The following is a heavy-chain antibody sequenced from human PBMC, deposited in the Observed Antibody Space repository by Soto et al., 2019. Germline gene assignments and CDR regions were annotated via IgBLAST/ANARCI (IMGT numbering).Heavy chain of an antibody. Sequence: PSETLSLTCXVYGGSFSGYYWSWIRQPPGKGLEWIGEINHSGSTNYNPSLKSRVTISVDTSKNQFSLKLSSVTAADTAVYYCARVRAEYYDILTGYHSPYYYYYYMDVWGKGTTVTVSS. D-gene: IGHD3-9*01. CDR3: ARVRAEYYDILTGYHSPYYYYYYMDV. V-gene: IGHV4-34*01. J-gene: IGHJ6*03. CDR2: INHSGST. CDR1: GGSFSGYY.